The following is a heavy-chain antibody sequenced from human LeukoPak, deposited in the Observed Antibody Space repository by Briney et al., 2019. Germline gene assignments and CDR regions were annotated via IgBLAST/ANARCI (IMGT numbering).Heavy chain of an antibody. V-gene: IGHV4-31*03. J-gene: IGHJ4*02. CDR1: GGSISSGGYY. CDR3: ARGARYCSGGTCLDY. Sequence: PSETLSLTCTVSGGSISSGGYYWSWIRQHPGEGLEWIGYIYYSGSTYYNPSLKSRVTISVDRSKNLFSLKLSSVTAADTAVYYCARGARYCSGGTCLDYWGQGTLVTVSS. CDR2: IYYSGST. D-gene: IGHD2-15*01.